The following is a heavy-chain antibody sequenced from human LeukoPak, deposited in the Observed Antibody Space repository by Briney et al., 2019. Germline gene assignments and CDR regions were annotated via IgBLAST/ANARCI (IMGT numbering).Heavy chain of an antibody. Sequence: GGSLRLSCAASGFTFDDYGMSWVRQAPGKGLVWVSRIHSDGIGTSYADSVRGRFTISRDNAKNSLYLQMNSLRAEDTAVYYCHIAISQFVYWGQGTLVTVSS. CDR1: GFTFDDYG. V-gene: IGHV3-74*01. CDR2: IHSDGIGT. D-gene: IGHD5-12*01. CDR3: HIAISQFVY. J-gene: IGHJ4*02.